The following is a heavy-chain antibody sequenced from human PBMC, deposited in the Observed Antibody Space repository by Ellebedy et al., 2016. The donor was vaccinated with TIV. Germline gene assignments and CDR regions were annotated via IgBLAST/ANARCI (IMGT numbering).Heavy chain of an antibody. D-gene: IGHD3-3*01. J-gene: IGHJ6*03. V-gene: IGHV3-23*01. CDR3: AKGGYYDFWSGLYYYMDV. CDR1: GFTFSSYA. Sequence: GGSLRLXCAASGFTFSSYAMSWVRQAPGKGLEWVSAISGSGGSTYYADSVKGRFTISRDNSKNTLYLQMNSLRAEDTAVYYCAKGGYYDFWSGLYYYMDVWGKGTTVTVSS. CDR2: ISGSGGST.